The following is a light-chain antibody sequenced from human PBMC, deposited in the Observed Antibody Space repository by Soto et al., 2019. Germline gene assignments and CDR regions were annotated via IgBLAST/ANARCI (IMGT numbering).Light chain of an antibody. Sequence: EIVMTQSPATLSVSPGERATLSSRASQSVGSNLAWYQQKPGQAPRLLIYSASTRATGIPARFSGSGSGTEFTLTISSLQSEDFAVYYCQQYDNWPPWTFGQGTKVDIK. J-gene: IGKJ1*01. CDR3: QQYDNWPPWT. CDR2: SAS. V-gene: IGKV3-15*01. CDR1: QSVGSN.